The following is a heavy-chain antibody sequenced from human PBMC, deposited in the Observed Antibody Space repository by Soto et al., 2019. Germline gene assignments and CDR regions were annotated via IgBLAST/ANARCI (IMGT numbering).Heavy chain of an antibody. CDR1: GGSISSGGYY. CDR3: ARDSGATYYDYVWGSYPRTPLFDY. V-gene: IGHV4-31*03. Sequence: QVQLQESGPGLVKPSQTLSLTCTVSGGSISSGGYYWSWIRQHPGKGLEWIGYIYYSGSTYYNPSLKSRVTISVDTSKNQFSLKLSSVTAADTAVYYCARDSGATYYDYVWGSYPRTPLFDYWGQGTLVTVSS. J-gene: IGHJ4*02. CDR2: IYYSGST. D-gene: IGHD3-16*02.